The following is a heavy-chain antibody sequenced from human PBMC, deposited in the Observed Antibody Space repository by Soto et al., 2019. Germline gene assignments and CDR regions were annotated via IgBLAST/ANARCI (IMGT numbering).Heavy chain of an antibody. V-gene: IGHV3-33*01. D-gene: IGHD6-6*01. CDR2: IWYDGSNK. Sequence: GGSLRLSCAASGSTFSSYGMHWVRQAPGKGLEWVAVIWYDGSNKYYADSVKGRFTISRDNSKNTLYLQMNSLRAEDTAVYYCARERLGIAARRRINWFDPWGQGTLVTVSS. CDR1: GSTFSSYG. CDR3: ARERLGIAARRRINWFDP. J-gene: IGHJ5*02.